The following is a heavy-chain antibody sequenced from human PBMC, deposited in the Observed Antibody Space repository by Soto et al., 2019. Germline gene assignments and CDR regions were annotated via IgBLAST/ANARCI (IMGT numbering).Heavy chain of an antibody. CDR3: ARQRTTVVTQAYFEH. D-gene: IGHD2-21*02. V-gene: IGHV4-39*01. CDR2: TYYSVRT. J-gene: IGHJ4*02. Sequence: WGWIREPAGKGLEWIGSTYYSVRTCYNPSFKSRVTISIDTWKNQFSLKLSSLTATDTAVYYCARQRTTVVTQAYFEHGVKGGLVT.